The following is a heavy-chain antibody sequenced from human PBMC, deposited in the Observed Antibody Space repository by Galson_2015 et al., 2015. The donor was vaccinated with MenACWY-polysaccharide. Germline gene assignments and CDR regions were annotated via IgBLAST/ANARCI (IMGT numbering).Heavy chain of an antibody. V-gene: IGHV3-30*03. CDR3: ARDGYSLGYYSDL. J-gene: IGHJ4*02. D-gene: IGHD5-18*01. CDR2: ISYDGDRQ. Sequence: SLRLSCAASGFTFSKFSMHWVRQAPGKGLEWVALISYDGDRQYYVDSVKGRFTVSRDNSKNTVYLQMDSLRTEDSAVYFCARDGYSLGYYSDLWGQGILVTVS. CDR1: GFTFSKFS.